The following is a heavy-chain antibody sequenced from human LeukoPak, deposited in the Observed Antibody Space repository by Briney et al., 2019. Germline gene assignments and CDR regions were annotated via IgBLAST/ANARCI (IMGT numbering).Heavy chain of an antibody. J-gene: IGHJ6*02. CDR2: IKQDGSEK. Sequence: PGGSLRLSCAASGFTFSSYWMSWVRQAPGKGLEWVANIKQDGSEKYYVDSVKGRFTISRDNAKNSLYLQMNSLRAEDTAVYYCASFSYCSSTSCYGFYYYYGMDVWGQGTTVTVSS. D-gene: IGHD2-2*01. V-gene: IGHV3-7*01. CDR3: ASFSYCSSTSCYGFYYYYGMDV. CDR1: GFTFSSYW.